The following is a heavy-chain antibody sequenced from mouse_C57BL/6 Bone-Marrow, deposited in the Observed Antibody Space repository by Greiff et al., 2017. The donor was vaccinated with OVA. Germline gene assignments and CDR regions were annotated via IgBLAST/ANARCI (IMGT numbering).Heavy chain of an antibody. J-gene: IGHJ2*01. CDR3: ARRSSYGYFDY. CDR1: GFTFSDYG. CDR2: ISNLAYSI. Sequence: EVKLMESGGGLVQPGGSLKLSCAASGFTFSDYGMAWVRQAPRKGPEWVAFISNLAYSIYYADTVTGRFTISRENAKNTLYLEMSSLRSEDTAMYYCARRSSYGYFDYWGQGTTLTVSS. V-gene: IGHV5-15*04. D-gene: IGHD1-1*01.